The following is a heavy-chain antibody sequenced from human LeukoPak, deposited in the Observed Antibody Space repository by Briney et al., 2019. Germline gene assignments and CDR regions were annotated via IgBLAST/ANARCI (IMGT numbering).Heavy chain of an antibody. D-gene: IGHD3-3*01. CDR2: ISSSSSTI. V-gene: IGHV3-48*01. CDR3: ASDFWSGPYYFDY. J-gene: IGHJ4*02. Sequence: PGGSLRLSCAASGFTFSSYSMNWVRQAPGKGLEWVSYISSSSSTIYYADSVKGRFTISRDNAKNSLHLQMNSLRAEDTAVYYCASDFWSGPYYFDYWGQGTLVTVSS. CDR1: GFTFSSYS.